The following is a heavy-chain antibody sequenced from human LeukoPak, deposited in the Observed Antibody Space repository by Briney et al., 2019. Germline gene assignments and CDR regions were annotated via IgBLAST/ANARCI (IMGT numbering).Heavy chain of an antibody. J-gene: IGHJ4*02. Sequence: GGSLRLSCAASGFSFSTYWMRWARQTPGKELEWVANIKGDGSEINYVDSVKGRFTISRDNAKNSLSLQMNSLTADDTGVYYCAREGLPYSGDHWGQGTLVTVSS. V-gene: IGHV3-7*01. CDR2: IKGDGSEI. CDR1: GFSFSTYW. CDR3: AREGLPYSGDH. D-gene: IGHD4-11*01.